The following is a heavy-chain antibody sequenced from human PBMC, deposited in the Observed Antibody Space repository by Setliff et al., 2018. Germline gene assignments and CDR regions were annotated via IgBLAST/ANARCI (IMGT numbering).Heavy chain of an antibody. CDR2: LYYSGST. CDR1: GASISGYY. V-gene: IGHV4-59*01. J-gene: IGHJ3*02. Sequence: SETLSLTCSVSGASISGYYWSWIRQSPAKGLEWIGSLYYSGSTNYNPSLKSRVTISVDTSKNQFSLKLSSVTAADTAVYYCARGATVTTYAFDIWGQGTMVTVSS. D-gene: IGHD4-17*01. CDR3: ARGATVTTYAFDI.